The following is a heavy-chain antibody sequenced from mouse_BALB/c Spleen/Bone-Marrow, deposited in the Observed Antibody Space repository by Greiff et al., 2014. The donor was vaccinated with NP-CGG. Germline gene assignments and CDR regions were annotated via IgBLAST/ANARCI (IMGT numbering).Heavy chain of an antibody. J-gene: IGHJ2*01. D-gene: IGHD2-4*01. CDR1: GYTFTDYV. CDR2: IYPGSGST. CDR3: ARCGGLRDFDY. Sequence: VKLQESGPELVKPGASVKMSCKASGYTFTDYVISWVKQRTGQGLEWIGEIYPGSGSTYYNEKFKGKATLTADKSSNTAYMQLGSLTSEDSAVYFCARCGGLRDFDYWGQGTTLTVSS. V-gene: IGHV1-81*01.